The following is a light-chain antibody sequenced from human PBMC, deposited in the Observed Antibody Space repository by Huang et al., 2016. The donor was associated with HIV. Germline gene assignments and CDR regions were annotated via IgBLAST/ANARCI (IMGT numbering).Light chain of an antibody. CDR2: GAS. Sequence: DIVMTQSPDSLAVSLGERATINCKSSQIFLYSSNNKSYLAWYQQKPVQPPKLLIDGASTRRSGVPERFSVSGSGTDFTLTISSLQAEDVAVYYCQQYYSTPPVTFGPGTKVDIK. V-gene: IGKV4-1*01. CDR1: QIFLYSSNNKSY. J-gene: IGKJ3*01. CDR3: QQYYSTPPVT.